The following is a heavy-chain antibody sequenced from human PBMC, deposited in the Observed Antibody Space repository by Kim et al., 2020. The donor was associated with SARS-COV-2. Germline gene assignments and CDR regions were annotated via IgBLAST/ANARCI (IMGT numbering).Heavy chain of an antibody. Sequence: ASVKVSCKVSGYTLTELSMHWVRQAPGKGLEWMGGFDPEDGETIYAQKFQGRVTMTEDTSTDTAYMELSSLRSEDTAVYYCATDLTYYYDSSGSGYWGQGTLVTVSS. CDR2: FDPEDGET. V-gene: IGHV1-24*01. CDR1: GYTLTELS. D-gene: IGHD3-22*01. CDR3: ATDLTYYYDSSGSGY. J-gene: IGHJ4*02.